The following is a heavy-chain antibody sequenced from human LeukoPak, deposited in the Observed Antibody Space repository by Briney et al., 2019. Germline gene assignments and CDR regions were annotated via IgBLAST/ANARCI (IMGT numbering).Heavy chain of an antibody. V-gene: IGHV3-23*01. Sequence: SGGSLRLSCAASGFTFATYAMGWVRQPPGKGLEWVSTISDSGGRTHYADSVQGRFTISRDNSKNTLYLQINNLRAEDTAIYYCDASGFWGQGTLVTVSS. CDR2: ISDSGGRT. CDR3: DASGF. D-gene: IGHD5-12*01. J-gene: IGHJ4*02. CDR1: GFTFATYA.